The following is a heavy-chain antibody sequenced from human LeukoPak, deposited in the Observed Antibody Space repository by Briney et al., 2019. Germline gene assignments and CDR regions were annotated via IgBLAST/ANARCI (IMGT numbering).Heavy chain of an antibody. D-gene: IGHD3-10*01. CDR2: IYYSGST. Sequence: PSETLSLTCTVSGGSISSSSYYWGWIRQPPGKGLEWIGSIYYSGSTYYNPSLKSRVTISVDTSKNQFSLKLSSVTAADTAVYYCARDFKGGPLSFGELLPANFDYWGQGTLVTVSS. J-gene: IGHJ4*02. CDR3: ARDFKGGPLSFGELLPANFDY. CDR1: GGSISSSSYY. V-gene: IGHV4-39*07.